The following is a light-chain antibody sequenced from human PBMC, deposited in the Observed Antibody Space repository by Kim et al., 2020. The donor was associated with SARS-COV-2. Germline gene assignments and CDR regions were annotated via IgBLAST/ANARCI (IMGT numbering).Light chain of an antibody. J-gene: IGKJ4*01. V-gene: IGKV3-20*01. CDR1: QSISSAL. Sequence: IEFNHAPDIVSRFPGETATLSCRASQSISSALLAWYQQRPGQAPRLLMSGASIRATGIPDRFSGSGSGTDFTLTISRLETDDFAVYYCQQFGTTPLTFRGGTKVDIK. CDR2: GAS. CDR3: QQFGTTPLT.